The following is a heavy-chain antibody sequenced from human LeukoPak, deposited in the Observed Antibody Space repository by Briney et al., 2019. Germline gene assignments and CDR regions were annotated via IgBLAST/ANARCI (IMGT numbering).Heavy chain of an antibody. D-gene: IGHD3-22*01. CDR1: GGSISSYY. CDR3: ARQLLIFDSSAFDF. Sequence: SETLSLTCTVSGGSISSYYWSRIRQPPGKGLEWIGYIYYSGSTNYNPSLKSRVTISVDTSKNQFSLKLSSVTAADTAVYYCARQLLIFDSSAFDFWGQGTLVTVSS. J-gene: IGHJ4*02. CDR2: IYYSGST. V-gene: IGHV4-59*01.